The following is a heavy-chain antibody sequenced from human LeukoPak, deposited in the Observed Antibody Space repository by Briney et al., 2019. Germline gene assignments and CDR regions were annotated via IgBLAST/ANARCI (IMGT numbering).Heavy chain of an antibody. Sequence: SETLSLTCTVSGGSISSYYWSWIRQPPGKGLEWIGYIYTSGSTNYNPSLKSRVTISVDTSKNQFSLKLSSVTAADTAVYYCARVFPRGWRYFDLWGRGTLVTVSS. CDR2: IYTSGST. J-gene: IGHJ2*01. V-gene: IGHV4-4*09. D-gene: IGHD6-19*01. CDR3: ARVFPRGWRYFDL. CDR1: GGSISSYY.